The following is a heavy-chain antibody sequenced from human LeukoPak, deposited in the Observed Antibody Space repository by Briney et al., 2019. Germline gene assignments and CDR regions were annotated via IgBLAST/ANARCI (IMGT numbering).Heavy chain of an antibody. CDR1: GYTFTGYY. Sequence: ASVKVSCKASGYTFTGYYMHWVRQAPGQGLEWMGWINPNSGGTNYAQKFQGRVTMTGDTSISTAYMELSRLRSDDTAVYYCASVPTYYDILTGYTPPPSFDYWGQGTLVTVSS. CDR3: ASVPTYYDILTGYTPPPSFDY. V-gene: IGHV1-2*02. CDR2: INPNSGGT. J-gene: IGHJ4*02. D-gene: IGHD3-9*01.